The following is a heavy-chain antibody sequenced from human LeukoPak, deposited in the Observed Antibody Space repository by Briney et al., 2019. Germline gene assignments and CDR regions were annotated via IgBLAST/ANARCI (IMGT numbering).Heavy chain of an antibody. J-gene: IGHJ4*02. D-gene: IGHD1-1*01. Sequence: SETLSLTCDVSGASISRGSWWSWVRQPPGKELEWIGEFSHSGITNFNPSLKSRVTISVDKSRNQFSLNLISVTAADTAVYFCARNGGHNQEHWGQGTLVTVSS. CDR2: FSHSGIT. CDR3: ARNGGHNQEH. CDR1: GASISRGSW. V-gene: IGHV4-4*02.